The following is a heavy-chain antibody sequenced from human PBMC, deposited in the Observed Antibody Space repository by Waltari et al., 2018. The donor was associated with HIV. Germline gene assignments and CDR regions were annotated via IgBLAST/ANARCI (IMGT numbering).Heavy chain of an antibody. J-gene: IGHJ4*02. CDR1: GGSFIGYY. Sequence: QVQLQQWGAGLLKPSETLSLTCAVSGGSFIGYYWSWIRQPPGKGLGWIGEINHSGRSSYHPSLKSLVTIAVDTSKEQFFLKLSSVTAADTAVYYCARNRIMGDGQQYGHWGQGTLVTVSS. D-gene: IGHD1-26*01. V-gene: IGHV4-34*02. CDR3: ARNRIMGDGQQYGH. CDR2: INHSGRS.